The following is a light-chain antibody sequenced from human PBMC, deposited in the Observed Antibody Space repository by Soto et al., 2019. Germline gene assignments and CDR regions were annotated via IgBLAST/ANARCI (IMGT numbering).Light chain of an antibody. CDR3: LQDYKYPCT. CDR1: QGIKND. CDR2: APS. V-gene: IGKV1-6*01. J-gene: IGKJ2*02. Sequence: AIQMTQSPSSLSASVGDRVTIACRARQGIKNDLAWYQQKPGKAPKLLIYAPSSFHSGVPSRFKGSVPGTDFTLTISNLQPEDFATFDCLQDYKYPCTFGQGTKVEIK.